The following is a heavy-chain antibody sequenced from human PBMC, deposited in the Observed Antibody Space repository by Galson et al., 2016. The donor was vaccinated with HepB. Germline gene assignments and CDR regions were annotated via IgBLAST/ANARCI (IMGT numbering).Heavy chain of an antibody. CDR3: AKDITTEASGLNY. V-gene: IGHV3-9*01. CDR2: INWDSTGI. D-gene: IGHD2/OR15-2a*01. J-gene: IGHJ4*02. Sequence: SLRLSCAASGFTFDDYAMHWVRQAPGKGLEWVSGINWDSTGIDYADSVKGRFTISRDNAKHSLYLKMNSLRTEDTALYYCAKDITTEASGLNYWGQGTLVTVSS. CDR1: GFTFDDYA.